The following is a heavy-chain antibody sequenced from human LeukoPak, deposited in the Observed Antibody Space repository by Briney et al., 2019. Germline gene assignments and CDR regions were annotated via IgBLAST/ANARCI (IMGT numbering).Heavy chain of an antibody. V-gene: IGHV3-23*01. J-gene: IGHJ3*02. CDR3: ARVPAGVIGMKDAFDI. D-gene: IGHD3-16*02. CDR2: IPSGGGT. Sequence: GGSLRLSCAASGFTFSTYGMSWVRQAPGKGLQWVSTIPSGGGTYYADSVKGRFTISRDNSKNTLYLQMNSLRAEDTAVYYCARVPAGVIGMKDAFDIWGQGTMVTVSS. CDR1: GFTFSTYG.